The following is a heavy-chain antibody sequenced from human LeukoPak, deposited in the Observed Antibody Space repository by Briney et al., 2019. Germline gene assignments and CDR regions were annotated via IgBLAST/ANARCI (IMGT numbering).Heavy chain of an antibody. CDR2: IYYSGST. D-gene: IGHD6-19*01. CDR1: GGSISSYY. V-gene: IGHV4-59*08. Sequence: PSETLSLTCTVSGGSISSYYWSWIRQPPGKGLEWIGYIYYSGSTKYNPSLKSRVTISVDTSKIQFSLKLRSVTAADTAVYYCARHYRGFDSGWGSRFDPWGQGTLVTVSS. J-gene: IGHJ5*02. CDR3: ARHYRGFDSGWGSRFDP.